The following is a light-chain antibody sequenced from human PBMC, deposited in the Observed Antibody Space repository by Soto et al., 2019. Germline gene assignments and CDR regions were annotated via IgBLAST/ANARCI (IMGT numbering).Light chain of an antibody. CDR2: DAS. CDR1: QSIGSW. J-gene: IGKJ2*01. CDR3: QQYNSHSYP. V-gene: IGKV1-5*01. Sequence: DIQMTQSPSTLSASVGDRVTITCRASQSIGSWLAWYHQKPGKAPKILIHDASSLGSGVPSRFSGRGSGTEFAVTISSLQPDDFATYYCQQYNSHSYPVGQGTKLEIK.